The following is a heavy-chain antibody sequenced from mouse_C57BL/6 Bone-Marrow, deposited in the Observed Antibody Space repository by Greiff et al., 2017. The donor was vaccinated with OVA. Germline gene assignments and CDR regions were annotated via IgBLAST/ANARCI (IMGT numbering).Heavy chain of an antibody. J-gene: IGHJ3*01. D-gene: IGHD1-1*01. CDR2: ISSGGDYI. CDR3: TRGEALYYGAWFAY. CDR1: GFTFSSYA. V-gene: IGHV5-9-1*02. Sequence: EVMLVESGEGLVKPGGSLKLSCAASGFTFSSYAMSWVRQTPEKRLEWVAYISSGGDYIYYADTVKGRFTISRDNAWNTLYLQMSSLTSEDTAMYYCTRGEALYYGAWFAYWGQGTLVTVSA.